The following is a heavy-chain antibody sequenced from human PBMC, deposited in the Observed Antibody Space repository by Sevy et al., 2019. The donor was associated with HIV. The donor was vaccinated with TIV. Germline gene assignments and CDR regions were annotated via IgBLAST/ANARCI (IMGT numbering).Heavy chain of an antibody. J-gene: IGHJ4*02. CDR1: GGSFSGYY. CDR3: ARGRGMITFGGVMCYFDY. V-gene: IGHV4-34*01. Sequence: SETLSLTCAVYGGSFSGYYWSWIRQPPGKGLEWIGEINHSGSTNYNPSLKSRVTISVDTSKNQFSLKLSSVTAADTAVYYCARGRGMITFGGVMCYFDYWGQGTLVTVSS. D-gene: IGHD3-16*01. CDR2: INHSGST.